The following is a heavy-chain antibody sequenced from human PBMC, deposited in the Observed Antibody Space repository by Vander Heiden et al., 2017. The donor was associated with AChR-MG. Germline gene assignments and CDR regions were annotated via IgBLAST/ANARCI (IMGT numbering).Heavy chain of an antibody. D-gene: IGHD6-19*01. CDR3: ARGDEYSSGWYNWFDP. Sequence: QVQLVASGGGVVQPGRSLSLSCAASGFTFTTYARHWVRQAPGKGLEWVAVISYDGSNKYYADSVKGRFTISRDNSKNTLYLQMNSLRAEDTAVYYCARGDEYSSGWYNWFDPWGQGTLVTVSS. J-gene: IGHJ5*02. CDR1: GFTFTTYA. V-gene: IGHV3-30-3*01. CDR2: ISYDGSNK.